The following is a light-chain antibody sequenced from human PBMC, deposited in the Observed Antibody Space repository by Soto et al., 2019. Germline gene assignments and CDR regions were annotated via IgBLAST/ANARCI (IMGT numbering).Light chain of an antibody. CDR1: QSVGSTY. CDR3: QQYGDSPWT. V-gene: IGKV3-20*01. J-gene: IGKJ1*01. Sequence: PGERANLSCRASQSVGSTYLAWYQRKPGQAPRLLIYGASSRATGIPDRFSGSGSGTDFTLTISRLEPEDFAVYYCQQYGDSPWTFGQGTKVDI. CDR2: GAS.